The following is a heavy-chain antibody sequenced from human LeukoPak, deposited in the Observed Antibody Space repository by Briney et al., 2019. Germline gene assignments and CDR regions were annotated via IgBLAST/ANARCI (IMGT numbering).Heavy chain of an antibody. J-gene: IGHJ5*02. CDR3: ARHGTNGDYRNWFDP. CDR1: GGSISSYY. CDR2: IYYSGST. D-gene: IGHD4-17*01. Sequence: TSETLSLTCTVSGGSISSYYWSWIRQPPGKGLEWIGYIYYSGSTNYNPSLKSRVTISVDTSKNQFSLKLSSVTAADTAVYYCARHGTNGDYRNWFDPWGQGTLVTVSS. V-gene: IGHV4-59*08.